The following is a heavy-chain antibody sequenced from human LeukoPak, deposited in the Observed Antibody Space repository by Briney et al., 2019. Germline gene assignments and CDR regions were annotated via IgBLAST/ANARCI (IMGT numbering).Heavy chain of an antibody. J-gene: IGHJ4*02. D-gene: IGHD6-6*01. CDR3: ARARIEYSSSSASDY. Sequence: GGSLRLSCAASGFTFSSYSMNLVRQAPAKGLEWVSSISSSSSYLYYADSVKGRFTISRDNAKNSLYLQMNSLRAEDTAVYYCARARIEYSSSSASDYWGQGTLVTVSS. V-gene: IGHV3-21*01. CDR1: GFTFSSYS. CDR2: ISSSSSYL.